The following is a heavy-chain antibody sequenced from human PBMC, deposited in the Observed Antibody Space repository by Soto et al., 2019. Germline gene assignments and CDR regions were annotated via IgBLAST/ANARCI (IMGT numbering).Heavy chain of an antibody. CDR3: ERDPKSMIVVGNFDY. CDR2: ISGSGSST. V-gene: IGHV3-23*01. Sequence: PGGSLRLSCAASGFTFSSHAIYWVRQAPGKGLEWVSAISGSGSSTYYSHSVQGRFTISRDNSKKTLYLQMNSLRAEDTAVYYCERDPKSMIVVGNFDYWGEGTLVTVYS. J-gene: IGHJ4*02. CDR1: GFTFSSHA. D-gene: IGHD3-22*01.